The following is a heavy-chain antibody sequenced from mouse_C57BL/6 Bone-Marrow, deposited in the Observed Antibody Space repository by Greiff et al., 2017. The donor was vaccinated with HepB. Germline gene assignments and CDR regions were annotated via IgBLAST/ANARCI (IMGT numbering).Heavy chain of an antibody. CDR3: VRSYGSSPSYAMDY. J-gene: IGHJ4*01. V-gene: IGHV1-18*01. D-gene: IGHD1-1*01. CDR1: GYTFTDYN. CDR2: INPNNGGT. Sequence: VQLQQSGPELVKPGASVKIPCKASGYTFTDYNMDWVKQSHGKSLEWIGDINPNNGGTIYNQKFKGKATLTVDKSSSTAYMELRSLTSEDTAVYSCVRSYGSSPSYAMDYWGQGTSVTVSS.